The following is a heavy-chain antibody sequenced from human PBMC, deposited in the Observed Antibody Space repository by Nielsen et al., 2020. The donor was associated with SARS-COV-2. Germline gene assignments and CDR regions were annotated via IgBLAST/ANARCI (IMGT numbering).Heavy chain of an antibody. CDR1: GGSISSYY. D-gene: IGHD5-24*01. V-gene: IGHV4-59*12. CDR2: IYYSGST. CDR3: ARRDGYNYGSVDY. J-gene: IGHJ4*02. Sequence: SETLSLTCTVSGGSISSYYWSWIRQPPGKGLEWIGYIYYSGSTNYNPSLKSRVTISVDTSKNQFSLKLSSVTAADTAVYYCARRDGYNYGSVDYWGQGTLVTVSS.